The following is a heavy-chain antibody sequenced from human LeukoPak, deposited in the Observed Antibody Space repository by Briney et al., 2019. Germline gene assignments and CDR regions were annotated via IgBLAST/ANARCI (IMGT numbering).Heavy chain of an antibody. CDR2: IYYSGST. D-gene: IGHD5-12*01. CDR1: GGSISSYY. J-gene: IGHJ4*02. Sequence: SETLSLTCTVSGGSISSYYWSWIRQPPGKGLEWIGYIYYSGSTNYNPSLKSRVTISIDTSKNQFSLKLSSVTAADTAVYYCARYSGYDYSFEYWGQGTLVTVSS. V-gene: IGHV4-59*01. CDR3: ARYSGYDYSFEY.